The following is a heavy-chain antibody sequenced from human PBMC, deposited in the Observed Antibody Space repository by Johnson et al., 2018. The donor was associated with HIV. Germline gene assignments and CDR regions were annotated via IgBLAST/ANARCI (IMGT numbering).Heavy chain of an antibody. CDR2: IKQDGSEK. V-gene: IGHV3-7*01. CDR3: AGENLPGIAVYGGAFDI. CDR1: GFTFSTYW. Sequence: VQLVESGGGLVQPGGSLRLSCAASGFTFSTYWMSLVRQAPGKGLEWVANIKQDGSEKYYVDSVKGRFTISRDNAKNSLYVQMSSLRAEDTAVYFCAGENLPGIAVYGGAFDIWGQGTMVTVSS. J-gene: IGHJ3*02. D-gene: IGHD6-19*01.